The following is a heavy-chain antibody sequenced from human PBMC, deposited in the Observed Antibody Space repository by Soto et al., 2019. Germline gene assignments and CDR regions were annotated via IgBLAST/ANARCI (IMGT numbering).Heavy chain of an antibody. V-gene: IGHV3-73*02. D-gene: IGHD2-15*01. J-gene: IGHJ6*02. CDR2: IRSKANSYAT. CDR1: GFTFSGSA. CDR3: TVDPCYYYYYYGMDV. Sequence: EVQLVESGGGLVQPGGSLKLSCAASGFTFSGSAMHWVRQASGKGLEWVGSIRSKANSYATAYAASVKARFTISRDDSKTPAHLQLNRLNPEDTAVYYCTVDPCYYYYYYGMDVWGQGTTVTVSS.